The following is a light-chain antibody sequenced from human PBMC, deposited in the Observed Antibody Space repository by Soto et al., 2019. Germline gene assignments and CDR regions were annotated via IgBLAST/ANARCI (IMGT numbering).Light chain of an antibody. CDR1: QSICSW. CDR2: KAS. J-gene: IGKJ1*01. V-gene: IGKV1-5*03. Sequence: DIHMTQSPSTLSASVGDRVTITCRASQSICSWLAWYQQKPGKAPKLLIYKASSLESGVPSRFSGSGSGTEFTLTISSLQPDDFATYYCQQYNSYPWTFVQGTKVEIK. CDR3: QQYNSYPWT.